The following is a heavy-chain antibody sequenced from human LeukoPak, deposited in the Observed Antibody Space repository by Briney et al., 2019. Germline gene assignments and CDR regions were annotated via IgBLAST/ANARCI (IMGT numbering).Heavy chain of an antibody. Sequence: PGGSLRLSCAASGFTFSSYAMSWVRQAPGKGLEWVSGIIGSGSSTYYGDSVKGRFTISRDNSKNTLFLQMNSLRAEDTAVYYCAKGTAAAGTGYWGQGTLVTVSS. CDR1: GFTFSSYA. J-gene: IGHJ4*02. D-gene: IGHD6-13*01. CDR2: IIGSGSST. CDR3: AKGTAAAGTGY. V-gene: IGHV3-23*01.